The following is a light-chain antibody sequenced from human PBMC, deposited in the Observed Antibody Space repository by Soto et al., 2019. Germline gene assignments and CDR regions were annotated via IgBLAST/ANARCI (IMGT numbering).Light chain of an antibody. CDR2: AAS. Sequence: DMQVNRFDFCRSASVKDRVIITCRASQTISKYVNWYQHKPGKAPTVLIHAASSLQSGVPSRFSGSGSGTDFFLTISSLQPEDFACYYCQQSHSNPLPFCGGTKVDIK. CDR1: QTISKY. CDR3: QQSHSNPLP. J-gene: IGKJ4*01. V-gene: IGKV1-39*01.